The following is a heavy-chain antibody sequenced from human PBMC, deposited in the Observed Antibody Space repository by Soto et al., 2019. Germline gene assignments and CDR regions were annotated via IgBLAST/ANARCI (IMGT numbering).Heavy chain of an antibody. CDR1: GFTVSSNY. CDR2: IYSGGST. CDR3: ARKGKSMVRGVILSYYYYYMDV. J-gene: IGHJ6*03. D-gene: IGHD3-10*01. V-gene: IGHV3-66*01. Sequence: QLGGSLRLSCSASGFTVSSNYMSWVRQAPGKGLEWVSVIYSGGSTYYADSVRGRVTISRDNTKNTLYLQMNSLRAEDTAVYYCARKGKSMVRGVILSYYYYYMDVWGKGTTVTVSS.